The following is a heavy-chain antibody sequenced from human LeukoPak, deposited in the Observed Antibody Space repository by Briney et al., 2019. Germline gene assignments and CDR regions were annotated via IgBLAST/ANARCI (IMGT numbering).Heavy chain of an antibody. Sequence: ASVKVSCKASGYTFSSYYIHWVRQATGQGLEWMGWINPNIGGTNYAQKFQGRVTMTRDTSISTAYMELSRLRSDDTAVYYCARDPLYGDYEVGELDAFDIWGQGTMVTVSS. CDR3: ARDPLYGDYEVGELDAFDI. V-gene: IGHV1-2*02. CDR2: INPNIGGT. J-gene: IGHJ3*02. D-gene: IGHD4-17*01. CDR1: GYTFSSYY.